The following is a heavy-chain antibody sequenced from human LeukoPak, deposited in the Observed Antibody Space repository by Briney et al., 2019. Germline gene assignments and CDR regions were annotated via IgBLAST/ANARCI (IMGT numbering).Heavy chain of an antibody. Sequence: GGSLRLSCAASGFTFSGYWMHWVRQAPGKGLVWVSRIDSDGSRTTYAHSVKGRFTISRDNAKNTLYLQMNSLRAEDTAVYYCARMYGGFDYWGQGTLVTVSS. CDR3: ARMYGGFDY. J-gene: IGHJ4*02. CDR2: IDSDGSRT. D-gene: IGHD4-23*01. CDR1: GFTFSGYW. V-gene: IGHV3-74*01.